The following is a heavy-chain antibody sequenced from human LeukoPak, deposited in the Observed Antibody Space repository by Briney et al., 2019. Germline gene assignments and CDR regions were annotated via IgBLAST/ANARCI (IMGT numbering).Heavy chain of an antibody. CDR2: LIGSSGAT. Sequence: GGSLRLSCAASGFTSIYYAMNWVRQAPGKGLEWVSVLIGSSGATEYADSVKGRFTISRDNSKNTVFLQMNSLRAEDTATYYCAKGAYDYIEIGYFDSWGQGTRVTVSS. J-gene: IGHJ4*02. CDR1: GFTSIYYA. V-gene: IGHV3-23*01. D-gene: IGHD5-12*01. CDR3: AKGAYDYIEIGYFDS.